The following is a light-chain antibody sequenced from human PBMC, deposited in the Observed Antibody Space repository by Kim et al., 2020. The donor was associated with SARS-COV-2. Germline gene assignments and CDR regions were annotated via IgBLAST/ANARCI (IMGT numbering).Light chain of an antibody. Sequence: DIVMTQSPDSLAVSLGERATINCKSSQSVLYSSNNKNYLAWYQQKPGQPPKLLIYWASTRESGVPDRFSGSGSGTDFTLTNSSLQAEDVAVYYCQKYYSTPYTFGQGTKLEI. CDR2: WAS. CDR1: QSVLYSSNNKNY. J-gene: IGKJ2*01. V-gene: IGKV4-1*01. CDR3: QKYYSTPYT.